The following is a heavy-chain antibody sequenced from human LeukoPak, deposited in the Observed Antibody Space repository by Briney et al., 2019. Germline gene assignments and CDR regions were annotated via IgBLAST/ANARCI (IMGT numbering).Heavy chain of an antibody. D-gene: IGHD5-18*01. CDR2: VHSSGST. CDR3: ARHRAPDTYWFDP. V-gene: IGHV4-4*07. Sequence: PSETLSLTCTVSSGSITHYFWNWIRQPAGKGLEWIGRVHSSGSTNYNPSLKSRVTMSVDTSNNQFFLKMTSVTGADTAVYYCARHRAPDTYWFDPWGQGTLVTVSS. J-gene: IGHJ5*02. CDR1: SGSITHYF.